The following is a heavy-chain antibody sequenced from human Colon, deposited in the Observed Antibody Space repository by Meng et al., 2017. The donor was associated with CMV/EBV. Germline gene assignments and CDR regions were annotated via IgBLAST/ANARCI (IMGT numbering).Heavy chain of an antibody. CDR2: INHSGST. J-gene: IGHJ4*02. CDR3: ASILFAAAAGGWGGY. D-gene: IGHD6-13*01. Sequence: QLQQWAAGLFQPSRTLSLTCALYGGCFSGYYWSWIRQPPGKGLEWIGEINHSGSTNYNPSLKSRVTISVVTSKNQFSLKLSSVTAADTAVYYWASILFAAAAGGWGGYWGQGTLVTVSS. V-gene: IGHV4-34*01. CDR1: GGCFSGYY.